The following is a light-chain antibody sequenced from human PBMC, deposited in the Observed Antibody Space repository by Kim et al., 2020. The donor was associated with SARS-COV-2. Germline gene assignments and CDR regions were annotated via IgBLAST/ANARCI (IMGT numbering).Light chain of an antibody. CDR3: QQYSIFPYT. CDR1: ESFSSW. CDR2: KAS. Sequence: DIQMTQSPSTLSASVGDTVTISCRASESFSSWLAWYQQKPGKAPNLLIYKASNLESGVPSRLSGSESGTEFTLTITSLQPDDFATYYCQQYSIFPYTFGQGTKLEI. V-gene: IGKV1-5*03. J-gene: IGKJ2*01.